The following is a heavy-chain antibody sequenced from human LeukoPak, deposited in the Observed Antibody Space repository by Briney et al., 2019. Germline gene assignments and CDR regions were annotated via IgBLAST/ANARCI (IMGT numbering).Heavy chain of an antibody. CDR2: IIPILGIA. J-gene: IGHJ4*02. CDR3: ARVTAVAGTLLDY. CDR1: GGTFSSYA. V-gene: IGHV1-69*04. D-gene: IGHD6-19*01. Sequence: SVKVSCKASGGTFSSYAISWVRQAPGQGLEWMGRIIPILGIANYAQKFQGRVTITADKSTSTAYMELSSLRSEDTAVYYCARVTAVAGTLLDYWGQGTLATVSS.